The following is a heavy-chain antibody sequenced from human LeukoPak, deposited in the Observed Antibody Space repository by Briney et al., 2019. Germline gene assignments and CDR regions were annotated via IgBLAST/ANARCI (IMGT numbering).Heavy chain of an antibody. V-gene: IGHV4-34*01. J-gene: IGHJ4*02. CDR1: GGSFSGYY. CDR3: ARVSASSSWYGAYFDY. Sequence: SETLSLTCAVYGGSFSGYYWSWIRQPPGKGLEWIGEINHSGSTNYNPSLKSRVTISVDTSKNQFSLKLSSVTAADTAVYYCARVSASSSWYGAYFDYWGQGTLVTVSS. D-gene: IGHD6-13*01. CDR2: INHSGST.